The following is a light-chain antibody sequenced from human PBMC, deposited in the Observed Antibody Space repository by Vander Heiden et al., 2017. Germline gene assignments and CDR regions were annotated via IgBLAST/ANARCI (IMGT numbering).Light chain of an antibody. V-gene: IGLV2-14*01. CDR1: SRDVGEYNY. Sequence: QSALTQPASVSGSPGQSLTLCGTGTSRDVGEYNYVSRYQQHPGKAPKLMIYDVSNRPSGVSNRFSGSKSGNTASLTISGLQAEDEADYYCSSYTSSSTLGVFGGGTKLTVL. CDR3: SSYTSSSTLGV. J-gene: IGLJ2*01. CDR2: DVS.